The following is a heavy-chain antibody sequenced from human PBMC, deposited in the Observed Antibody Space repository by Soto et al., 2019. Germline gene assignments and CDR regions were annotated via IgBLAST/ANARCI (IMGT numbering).Heavy chain of an antibody. CDR1: GFTVSSNY. CDR2: IYSGGST. D-gene: IGHD6-19*01. CDR3: ARDSSGWYGGAFDI. V-gene: IGHV3-66*01. J-gene: IGHJ3*02. Sequence: GGSLELSCAASGFTVSSNYMSWVRQAPGKGLEWVSVIYSGGSTYYADSVKGRFTISRDNSKNTLYLQMNSLRAEDTAVYYCARDSSGWYGGAFDIWGQGTMVTVSS.